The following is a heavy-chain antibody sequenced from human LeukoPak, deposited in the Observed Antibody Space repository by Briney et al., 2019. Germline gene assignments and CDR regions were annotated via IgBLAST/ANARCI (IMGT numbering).Heavy chain of an antibody. CDR1: GFTVSSNH. D-gene: IGHD1-1*01. J-gene: IGHJ4*02. CDR3: AREATGTLYY. CDR2: IYSGGST. Sequence: PGGSLRLSCAASGFTVSSNHMSWVRQAPGRGLEWVSIIYSGGSTYYADSVKSRFTISRDNSKNTLYLQMNSLRAEDTAVYYCAREATGTLYYWGQGSLVTVSS. V-gene: IGHV3-66*01.